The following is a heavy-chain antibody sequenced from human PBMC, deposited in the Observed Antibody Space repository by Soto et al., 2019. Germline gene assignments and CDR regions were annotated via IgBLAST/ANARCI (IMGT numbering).Heavy chain of an antibody. Sequence: GPTLGKPTQNLPLDRTFSGFSLSTSGGGVGLIRQPPGKALEWLALIYWDDDKRYSPSLKSRLTITKDTSKNQVVLKMTNMDPVDTATYYCANIKFPIFVVTWGQGTLVTVSS. CDR1: GFSLSTSGGG. CDR2: IYWDDDK. V-gene: IGHV2-5*02. CDR3: ANIKFPIFVVT. D-gene: IGHD3-22*01. J-gene: IGHJ5*02.